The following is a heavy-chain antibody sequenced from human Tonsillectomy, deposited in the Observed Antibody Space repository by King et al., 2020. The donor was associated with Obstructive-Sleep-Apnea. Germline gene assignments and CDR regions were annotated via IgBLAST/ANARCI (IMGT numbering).Heavy chain of an antibody. CDR3: AKVVDYYDSSGYGYAEYFQH. J-gene: IGHJ1*01. CDR2: ISGSGGTT. Sequence: VQLVESGGGLVQPGGSLRLSCAASGFTFSSYAMSWVRQAPGKGLEWVSIISGSGGTTYYADSVKGRFTISRDNSKNTLYLQMNSLRAEDTAVYYCAKVVDYYDSSGYGYAEYFQHWGQGTLVTVSS. CDR1: GFTFSSYA. D-gene: IGHD3-22*01. V-gene: IGHV3-23*04.